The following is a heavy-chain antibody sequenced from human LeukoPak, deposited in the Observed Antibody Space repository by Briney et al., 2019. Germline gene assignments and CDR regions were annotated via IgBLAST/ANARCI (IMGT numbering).Heavy chain of an antibody. CDR2: INPNSGGT. CDR3: ARHPYSGSYHFDY. CDR1: GYIFTGYY. D-gene: IGHD1-26*01. Sequence: ASVKVSCKAPGYIFTGYYMHWVRQAPGQGLEWMGWINPNSGGTNSAQKFQGRVTMTRDTSISTAYMELSRLTSDDTAVYYCARHPYSGSYHFDYWGQGTLVTVSS. V-gene: IGHV1-2*02. J-gene: IGHJ4*02.